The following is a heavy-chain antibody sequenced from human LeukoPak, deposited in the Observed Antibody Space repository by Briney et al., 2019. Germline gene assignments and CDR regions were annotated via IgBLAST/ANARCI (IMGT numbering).Heavy chain of an antibody. Sequence: GGSLRLSCAASGFTFSSYSMNWVRQAPGKGLEWLSYISGSGSTIYYADSVKGRFTISRDNAKNSVYLQMNSLRAEDTAVYYCARESSSSWGPFDYWGQGTLVTVSS. CDR2: ISGSGSTI. CDR3: ARESSSSWGPFDY. D-gene: IGHD6-6*01. V-gene: IGHV3-48*01. J-gene: IGHJ4*02. CDR1: GFTFSSYS.